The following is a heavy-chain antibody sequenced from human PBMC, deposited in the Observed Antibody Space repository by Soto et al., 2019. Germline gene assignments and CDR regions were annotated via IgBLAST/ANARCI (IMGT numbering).Heavy chain of an antibody. CDR2: IYYSGST. CDR1: GGSISSGGYY. CDR3: ARVMGQYCSGGSCFFDY. V-gene: IGHV4-31*03. Sequence: SETLSLTCTVSGGSISSGGYYWSWIRQHPGKGLEWIGYIYYSGSTYYNPSLKSRVTISVDTSKNQFSLKLSSVTAADTAVYYCARVMGQYCSGGSCFFDYWGQGTLVTVSS. J-gene: IGHJ4*02. D-gene: IGHD2-15*01.